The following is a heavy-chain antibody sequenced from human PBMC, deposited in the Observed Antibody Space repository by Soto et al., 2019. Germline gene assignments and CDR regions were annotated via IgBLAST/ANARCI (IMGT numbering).Heavy chain of an antibody. D-gene: IGHD1-1*01. CDR1: GGTFSSYA. CDR2: IIPIFGTA. J-gene: IGHJ6*02. CDR3: ARERTGTTSMDV. V-gene: IGHV1-69*13. Sequence: SVKVSCKASGGTFSSYAISWVRQAPGQGLEWMGGIIPIFGTANYAQKFQGRVTITADESTSTAYMELSSLRSEDTAVYCCARERTGTTSMDVWGQGTTVTVSS.